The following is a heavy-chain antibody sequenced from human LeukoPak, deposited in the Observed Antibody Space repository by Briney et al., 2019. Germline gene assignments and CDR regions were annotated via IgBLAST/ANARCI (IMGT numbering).Heavy chain of an antibody. CDR1: GASISSGNYY. Sequence: SETLSLTCTVSGASISSGNYYWSWIRQPPGKGLERIGYIYYSGSTYYNPSLKSRVTISVDTSKNQFSLKLSSVTAADTAVYYCARGDSNDSEWFDPWDQGTLVTVSS. J-gene: IGHJ5*02. D-gene: IGHD4-11*01. CDR2: IYYSGST. CDR3: ARGDSNDSEWFDP. V-gene: IGHV4-61*01.